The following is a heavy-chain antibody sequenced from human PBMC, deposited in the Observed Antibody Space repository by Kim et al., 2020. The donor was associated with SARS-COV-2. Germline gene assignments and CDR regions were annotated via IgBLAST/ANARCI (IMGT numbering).Heavy chain of an antibody. CDR3: ARGHNYYGSGSYADY. J-gene: IGHJ4*02. Sequence: PSLKSRVTISVAPSKNQFSRKRSSVTAADTAVYYCARGHNYYGSGSYADYWGQGTLVTVSS. D-gene: IGHD3-10*01. V-gene: IGHV4-30-2*05.